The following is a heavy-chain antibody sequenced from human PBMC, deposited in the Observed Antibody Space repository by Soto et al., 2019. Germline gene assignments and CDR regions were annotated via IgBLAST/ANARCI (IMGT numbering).Heavy chain of an antibody. CDR1: GYNFNNYG. Sequence: ASVKVSCKASGYNFNNYGISWVRQAPGQRLEWMGWINAYNDNTKYSQKFQGRVTITRDTSASTAYMELSSLRSEDTAVYYCARGGEPIDYWGQGTLVTVSS. V-gene: IGHV1-18*01. CDR2: INAYNDNT. CDR3: ARGGEPIDY. D-gene: IGHD2-21*01. J-gene: IGHJ4*02.